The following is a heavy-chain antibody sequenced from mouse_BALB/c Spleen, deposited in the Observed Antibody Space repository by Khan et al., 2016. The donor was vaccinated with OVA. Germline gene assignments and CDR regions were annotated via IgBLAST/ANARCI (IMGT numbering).Heavy chain of an antibody. Sequence: VKLVESGPGLVAPSQSLSITCTVSGFSLSRYNIHWVRQPPGKGLEWLGMIWGGGGTDYNSTLKSRLSISKDNSKSQVFLKMNSLQTEDTAMYYCARAYYRYDGYYAMDYWSQGTSVTVSS. CDR1: GFSLSRYN. J-gene: IGHJ4*01. V-gene: IGHV2-6-4*01. D-gene: IGHD2-14*01. CDR3: ARAYYRYDGYYAMDY. CDR2: IWGGGGT.